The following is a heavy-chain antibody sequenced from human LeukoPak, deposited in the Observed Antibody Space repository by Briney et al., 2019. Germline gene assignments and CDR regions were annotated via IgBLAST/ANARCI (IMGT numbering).Heavy chain of an antibody. CDR1: GGSFSGYY. CDR3: ARDETWSGYIWFDP. Sequence: SETLSLTCAVYGGSFSGYYWSWIRQPPGKGLEWIGYIYYSGSTNYNPSLKSRVTISVDTSKNQFSLKLSSVTAADTAVYYCARDETWSGYIWFDPWGQGTLVTVSS. J-gene: IGHJ5*02. V-gene: IGHV4-59*01. CDR2: IYYSGST. D-gene: IGHD3-3*01.